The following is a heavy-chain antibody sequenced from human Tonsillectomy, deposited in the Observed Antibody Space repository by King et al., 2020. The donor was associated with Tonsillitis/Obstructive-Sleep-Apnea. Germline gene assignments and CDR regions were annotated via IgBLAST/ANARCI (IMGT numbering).Heavy chain of an antibody. CDR3: ARAVRIAGKGLDY. CDR2: IYFSGTT. V-gene: IGHV4-59*01. D-gene: IGHD2-21*01. CDR1: GGSLSSYY. J-gene: IGHJ4*02. Sequence: QLQESGPGLVKPSETLSLTCTVSGGSLSSYYWTWIRQSPGKGLEWIGYIYFSGTTKYNPSHKSAVTISGDTSKNQFSLNLTSMTAADTAVYYCARAVRIAGKGLDYWGQGTLVTVSS.